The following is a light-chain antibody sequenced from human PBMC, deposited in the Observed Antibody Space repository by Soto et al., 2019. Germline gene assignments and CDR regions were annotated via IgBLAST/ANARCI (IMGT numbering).Light chain of an antibody. J-gene: IGKJ4*01. CDR3: QQVNVYPST. CDR1: QSISTW. Sequence: IPMTQYPCTLSASIGDRVTITGRASQSISTWLAWYQQKPGKAPNVLIYDASTLHSGVPSRFSGGGSGTDFTLTISSLQPEDFATYYCQQVNVYPSTFGGGTKVDI. V-gene: IGKV1-5*01. CDR2: DAS.